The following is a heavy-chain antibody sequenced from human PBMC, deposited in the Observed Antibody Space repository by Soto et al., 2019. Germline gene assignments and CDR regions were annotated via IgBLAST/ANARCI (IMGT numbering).Heavy chain of an antibody. D-gene: IGHD3-22*01. V-gene: IGHV3-7*01. CDR2: IKEDGSEK. CDR3: ARKAYNYDFADC. Sequence: GGSLRLSCAASGFTFSSYWMSWVRQAPGKGLEWVANIKEDGSEKYYVDSVKGRFTISSDNAKNSLYLQMNSLRAEDTAVYYCARKAYNYDFADCWGQGTLVTVSS. CDR1: GFTFSSYW. J-gene: IGHJ4*02.